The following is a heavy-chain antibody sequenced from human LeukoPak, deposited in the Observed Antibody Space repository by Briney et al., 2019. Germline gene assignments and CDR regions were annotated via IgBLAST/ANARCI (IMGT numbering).Heavy chain of an antibody. CDR1: GFTFSSYA. CDR3: AKDGNKRVPYYDFWSDLYPFVI. V-gene: IGHV3-23*01. CDR2: ISGSGGST. D-gene: IGHD3-3*01. J-gene: IGHJ3*02. Sequence: GSLRLSWEASGFTFSSYAMGWVRPAPGKGLEWGSAISGSGGSTYYADSVKGRFTISRDKSKKPLFLQRKSLRAGETAVYYCAKDGNKRVPYYDFWSDLYPFVIWGHATMVSVSS.